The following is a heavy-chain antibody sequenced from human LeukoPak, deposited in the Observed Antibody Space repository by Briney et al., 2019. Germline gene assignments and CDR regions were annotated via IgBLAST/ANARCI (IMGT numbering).Heavy chain of an antibody. CDR2: ISSSSSYI. V-gene: IGHV3-21*01. D-gene: IGHD1-26*01. CDR3: ARERSIGSLDY. Sequence: GGSLRLSCAASGFTFSSYTMNWVRQAPGKGLEWVSSISSSSSYIYYADSVRGRFTISRDNAKNSLYLQMNSLRAEDTAVYYCARERSIGSLDYWGQGTLVTVSS. CDR1: GFTFSSYT. J-gene: IGHJ4*02.